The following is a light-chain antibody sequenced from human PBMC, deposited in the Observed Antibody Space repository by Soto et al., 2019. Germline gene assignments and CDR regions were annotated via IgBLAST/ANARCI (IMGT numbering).Light chain of an antibody. CDR2: GTS. CDR1: QSVSSKY. V-gene: IGKV3-20*01. CDR3: QQYGSSLFT. J-gene: IGKJ3*01. Sequence: VLTQSPGTLSLSPGGRATLSCRASQSVSSKYLAWYQQKPGQAPRVLIYGTSIRASGVPERFSGGGSGTDFTLTITRLEPEDFAVYYCQQYGSSLFTFGPGTKVDIK.